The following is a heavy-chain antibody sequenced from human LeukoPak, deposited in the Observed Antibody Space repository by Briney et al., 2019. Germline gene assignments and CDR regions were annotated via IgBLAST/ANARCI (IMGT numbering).Heavy chain of an antibody. Sequence: SETLSLTCTVSGGSISSSSYYWGWIRQPPGKGLEWIGSIYYSGGTYYNPSLKSRVTMSVDTSKNQFSLKLSSVTAADTAVYYCAGQKDYGDYDWGQGTLVTVSS. J-gene: IGHJ4*02. V-gene: IGHV4-39*07. CDR2: IYYSGGT. CDR3: AGQKDYGDYD. CDR1: GGSISSSSYY. D-gene: IGHD4-17*01.